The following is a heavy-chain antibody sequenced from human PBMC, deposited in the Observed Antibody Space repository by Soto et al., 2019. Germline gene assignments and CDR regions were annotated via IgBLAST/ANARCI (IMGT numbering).Heavy chain of an antibody. CDR1: VASISRGNFY. CDR3: VKSRFSSNWTPDS. CDR2: IYYNASP. V-gene: IGHV4-31*03. Sequence: SETLSLTCTFSVASISRGNFYCSWIRQRPGQGLQWIGLIYYNASPLYNSSLKSRLLISLDTSKNQFSLTLRSVSAADTAVYYCVKSRFSSNWTPDSWGQGTLVTVSS. D-gene: IGHD6-13*01. J-gene: IGHJ5*01.